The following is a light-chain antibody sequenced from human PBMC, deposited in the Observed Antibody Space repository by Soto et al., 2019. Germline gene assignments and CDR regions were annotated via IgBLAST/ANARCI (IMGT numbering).Light chain of an antibody. CDR3: QQYYSTPQT. Sequence: EIVITQSPYSLSVSLCDRATINCKSSGSVCYSSNNKNYLAWYQQKPGRPPKLLIYWASTRESGVPDRFSGSGSGTDFTLTISSLQAEDVAVYYCQQYYSTPQTFGQGTKVDIK. CDR2: WAS. CDR1: GSVCYSSNNKNY. J-gene: IGKJ1*01. V-gene: IGKV4-1*01.